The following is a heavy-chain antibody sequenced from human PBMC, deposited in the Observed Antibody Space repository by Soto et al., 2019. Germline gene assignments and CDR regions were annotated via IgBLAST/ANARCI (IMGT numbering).Heavy chain of an antibody. CDR3: ARAINGIAAADNWFDP. D-gene: IGHD6-13*01. J-gene: IGHJ5*02. CDR1: GGSISSYY. V-gene: IGHV4-59*08. CDR2: IYYSGST. Sequence: SETLSLTCTVSGGSISSYYWSWIRQPPGKGLEWIGYIYYSGSTYYNPSLKSRVTISVDTSKNQFSLKLSSVTAADTAVYYCARAINGIAAADNWFDPWGQGTLVTVSS.